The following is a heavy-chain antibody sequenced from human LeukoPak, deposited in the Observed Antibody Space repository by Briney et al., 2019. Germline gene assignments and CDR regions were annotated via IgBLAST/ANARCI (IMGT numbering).Heavy chain of an antibody. CDR2: IYYSGST. CDR1: GGSISSSSYY. D-gene: IGHD6-19*01. V-gene: IGHV4-39*01. Sequence: SETLSLTCIVSGGSISSSSYYWGWIRHPPGKGLEWIGNIYYSGSTYYNPSLKSRVTISLDTSKNQFSLKLSSVTAADTAVYYCARYSSGWFYWGQGTLVTVSS. J-gene: IGHJ4*02. CDR3: ARYSSGWFY.